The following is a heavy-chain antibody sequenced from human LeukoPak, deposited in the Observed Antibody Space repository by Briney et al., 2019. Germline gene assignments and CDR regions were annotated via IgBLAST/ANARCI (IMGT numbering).Heavy chain of an antibody. CDR1: GFTFSSYA. CDR3: AKLGGIAVAVLYYYYGMDV. D-gene: IGHD6-19*01. CDR2: ISGSGGST. V-gene: IGHV3-23*01. Sequence: PGGSLRLSCAASGFTFSSYAMSWVRQAPGKGLEWVSAISGSGGSTYYADSVKGRFTISRDNSKNTLYLQMNSLRAEDTAVYYCAKLGGIAVAVLYYYYGMDVWGQGTTVTVSS. J-gene: IGHJ6*02.